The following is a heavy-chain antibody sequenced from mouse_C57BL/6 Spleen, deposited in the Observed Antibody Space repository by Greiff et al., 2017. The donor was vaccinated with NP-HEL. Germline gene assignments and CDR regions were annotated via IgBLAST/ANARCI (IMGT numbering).Heavy chain of an antibody. CDR1: GFSLTSYG. J-gene: IGHJ4*01. D-gene: IGHD1-1*01. CDR2: IWGGGST. Sequence: VQVVESGPGLVAPSQSLSITCTVSGFSLTSYGVDWVRQPPGQGLEWLGVIWGGGSTNYNSALMSRLSISKDNSKSQIFLKMNSLQTDDTAMYYCAKEVHYYGSSYGAMDYWGQGTSVTVSS. V-gene: IGHV2-9*01. CDR3: AKEVHYYGSSYGAMDY.